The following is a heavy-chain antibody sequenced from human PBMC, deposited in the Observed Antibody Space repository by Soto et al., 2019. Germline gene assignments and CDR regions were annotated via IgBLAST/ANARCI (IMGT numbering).Heavy chain of an antibody. V-gene: IGHV4-34*01. CDR3: ATFVGATHVTRGSPRDY. CDR1: GGSFSGYH. CDR2: INPSGSI. D-gene: IGHD3-10*01. J-gene: IGHJ4*02. Sequence: VQLQQWGAGLLKPSETLSLTCAVYGGSFSGYHWRWFRQPPGKGLEWMGEINPSGSIHYNPSIKSRVTISVDTSKNQFSLNLSSVTAADTAVYYCATFVGATHVTRGSPRDYWGQGTLVTVSS.